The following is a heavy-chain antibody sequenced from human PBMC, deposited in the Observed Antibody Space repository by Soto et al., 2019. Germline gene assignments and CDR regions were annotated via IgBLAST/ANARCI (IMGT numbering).Heavy chain of an antibody. CDR3: AKGVIDRGANA. J-gene: IGHJ5*02. Sequence: SETLSLTCAVSGGSISSGGYSWSWIRQPPGKGLEWIGYMYHSGSTYYNPSLKSRVTISIDRSKNQFSLKLSSVTAEDTAIYHCAKGVIDRGANAWGQGTVVTVSS. CDR2: MYHSGST. D-gene: IGHD2-8*01. CDR1: GGSISSGGYS. V-gene: IGHV4-30-2*01.